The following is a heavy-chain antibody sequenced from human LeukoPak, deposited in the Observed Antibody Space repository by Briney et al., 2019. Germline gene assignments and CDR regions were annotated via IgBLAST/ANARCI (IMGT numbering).Heavy chain of an antibody. CDR1: GFTFSSYA. Sequence: PGGSLRLSCAASGFTFSSYAMTWVRQAPGKGLEWVSAISANSGSTYYADSVRGRFTIARDNSKNTLYLQMNSLRAEDTAVYYCAKDPRRYCSSTSCYDGFDYWGQGTLVTVSS. J-gene: IGHJ4*02. CDR2: ISANSGST. V-gene: IGHV3-23*01. CDR3: AKDPRRYCSSTSCYDGFDY. D-gene: IGHD2-2*01.